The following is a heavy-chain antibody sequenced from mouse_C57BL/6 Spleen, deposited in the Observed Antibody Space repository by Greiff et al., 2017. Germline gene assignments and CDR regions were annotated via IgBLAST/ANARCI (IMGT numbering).Heavy chain of an antibody. V-gene: IGHV5-12*01. Sequence: EVQVVESGGGLVQPGGSLKLSCAASGFTFSDYYMYWVRQTPEKRLEWVAYISNGGGSTYYPDTVKGRFTISRDNAKNTLYLQMSRLKSEDTAMYYCARANWDVRWYFDVWGTGTTVTVSS. D-gene: IGHD4-1*01. J-gene: IGHJ1*03. CDR2: ISNGGGST. CDR1: GFTFSDYY. CDR3: ARANWDVRWYFDV.